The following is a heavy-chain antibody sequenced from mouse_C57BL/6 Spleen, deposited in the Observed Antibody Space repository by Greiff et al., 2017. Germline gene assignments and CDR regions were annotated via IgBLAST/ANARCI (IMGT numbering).Heavy chain of an antibody. V-gene: IGHV7-3*01. D-gene: IGHD1-1*01. CDR2: IRNKANGYTT. CDR3: ARFYYGSTPLDFDV. J-gene: IGHJ1*03. Sequence: EVMLVESGGGLVQPGGSLSLSCAASGFTFTDYYMSWVRQPPGTALEWLGFIRNKANGYTTEYSASVKGRFTISRDNSQRILYLQMNALRAEDSATYCCARFYYGSTPLDFDVWSTGTTVTVSS. CDR1: GFTFTDYY.